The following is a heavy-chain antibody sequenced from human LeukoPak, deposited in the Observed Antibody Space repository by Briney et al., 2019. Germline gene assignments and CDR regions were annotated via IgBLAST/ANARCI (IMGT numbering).Heavy chain of an antibody. Sequence: GGSLRLSCEASGFIFSSYTMNWIRQAPGKGLEWVASINSGSTNPYYAGSVKGRFTISRDDAKKSLYLQMTSLRVEDTSVYYCARDFLAAGDYWGQGTLVTVSS. CDR3: ARDFLAAGDY. CDR2: INSGSTNP. J-gene: IGHJ4*02. D-gene: IGHD6-13*01. V-gene: IGHV3-21*01. CDR1: GFIFSSYT.